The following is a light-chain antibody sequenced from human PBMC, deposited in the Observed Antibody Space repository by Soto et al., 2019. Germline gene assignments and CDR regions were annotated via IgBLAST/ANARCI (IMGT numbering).Light chain of an antibody. CDR3: QQYGTSPRSIT. CDR2: ATP. J-gene: IGKJ5*01. CDR1: QALRSSY. Sequence: EIVLTQSPATLSLSPGERATLSCGASQALRSSYLAWYQQKPGLAPRLLIYATPSRATGIPDRFSGGGSGTDFTLTINTLEPEDFAVYYCQQYGTSPRSITFGQGTRLEIK. V-gene: IGKV3D-20*01.